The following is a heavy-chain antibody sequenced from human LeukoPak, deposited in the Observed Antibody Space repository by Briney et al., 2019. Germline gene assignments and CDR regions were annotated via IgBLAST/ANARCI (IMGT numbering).Heavy chain of an antibody. Sequence: GGSLRLSCAASGLTFDDYAMHWVRQAPGKGLEWVSGINWNGGSTGYADSVKGRFTISRDNAKNSLYLQMNSLRAEDTALYYCARDGGYSSSHYYYMDVWGKGTTVTVSS. CDR2: INWNGGST. J-gene: IGHJ6*03. CDR1: GLTFDDYA. D-gene: IGHD6-6*01. CDR3: ARDGGYSSSHYYYMDV. V-gene: IGHV3-20*04.